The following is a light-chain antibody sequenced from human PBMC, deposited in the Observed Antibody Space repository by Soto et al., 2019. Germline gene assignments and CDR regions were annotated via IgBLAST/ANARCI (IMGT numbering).Light chain of an antibody. Sequence: EIVLTQSPGPLSLCPGERATLSCRASQSVSSSYLAWYQQKPGQAPSLLIYGASSGATGIPDRFSGSGSGTDFTLTISSLDPEDFAVYDCQQYGSSPWTGGQGTKVEIK. CDR2: GAS. CDR1: QSVSSSY. CDR3: QQYGSSPWT. J-gene: IGKJ1*01. V-gene: IGKV3-20*01.